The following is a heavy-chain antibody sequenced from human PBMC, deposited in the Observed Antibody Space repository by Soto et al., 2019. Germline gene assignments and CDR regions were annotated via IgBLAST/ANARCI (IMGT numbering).Heavy chain of an antibody. J-gene: IGHJ3*02. CDR2: ISHDGSYK. D-gene: IGHD1-26*01. CDR3: AKGLLAIVGTTLPRDAFNI. CDR1: GFSFTTYA. V-gene: IGHV3-30*18. Sequence: QVQLVESGGGGVQPGSSLRLSCAAPGFSFTTYAMHWVRQAPGKGLEWVAVISHDGSYKYYGDAVKGRFTISRDTSKNAVYLEMNSLRPEDTAVYYCAKGLLAIVGTTLPRDAFNIWGQGTMVTVSS.